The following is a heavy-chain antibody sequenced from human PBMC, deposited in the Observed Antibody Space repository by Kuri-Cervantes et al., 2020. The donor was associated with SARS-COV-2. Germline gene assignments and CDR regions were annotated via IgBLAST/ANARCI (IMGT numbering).Heavy chain of an antibody. V-gene: IGHV3-53*01. D-gene: IGHD1-1*01. CDR1: GFTVSGNY. CDR3: ARDKLNSGKDNVYYYGMDV. CDR2: IYSGGST. J-gene: IGHJ6*02. Sequence: GESLKISCAASGFTVSGNYMSWVRQAPGKGLEWVSVIYSGGSTYYADSVKGRFTISRDNSKNTLYLQMNSLRAEDTAVYYCARDKLNSGKDNVYYYGMDVWGQGTTVTVSS.